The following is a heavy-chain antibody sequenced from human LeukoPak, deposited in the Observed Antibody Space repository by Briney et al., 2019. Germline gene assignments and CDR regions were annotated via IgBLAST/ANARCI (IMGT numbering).Heavy chain of an antibody. V-gene: IGHV4-39*02. J-gene: IGHJ4*02. D-gene: IGHD6-13*01. CDR2: IYYGWST. CDR3: ARDLYSSSWFRDY. Sequence: PSETLSLTYTVSGGSISNNNYYWGWIRQPPGKGLEWIANIYYGWSTAYNPSLRNRVTISVDTSKNQFSLKVNSVTAADTAVYYCARDLYSSSWFRDYWGQGTLVTVSS. CDR1: GGSISNNNYY.